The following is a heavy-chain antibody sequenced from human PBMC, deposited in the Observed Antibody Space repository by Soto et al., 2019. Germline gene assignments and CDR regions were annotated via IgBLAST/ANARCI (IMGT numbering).Heavy chain of an antibody. CDR2: ISYDGSNK. CDR3: AQDVGDGYGYGY. Sequence: QVQLVESGGGVVQPGRSLRLSCAASGFTFSSYGMHWVRQAPGKGLEWVAVISYDGSNKYYADSVKGRFTISRDNSKNTLYLQMNSLRAEDTAVYYCAQDVGDGYGYGYWGQGTLVTVSS. D-gene: IGHD5-18*01. V-gene: IGHV3-30*18. J-gene: IGHJ4*02. CDR1: GFTFSSYG.